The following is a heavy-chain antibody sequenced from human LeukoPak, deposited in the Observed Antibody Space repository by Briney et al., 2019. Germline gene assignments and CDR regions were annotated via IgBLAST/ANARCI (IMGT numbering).Heavy chain of an antibody. J-gene: IGHJ4*02. V-gene: IGHV3-33*01. CDR1: GFTFSSYG. D-gene: IGHD2-2*01. CDR3: ARLAASLDLIIVVSDHFDY. Sequence: PGGSLRLSCAASGFTFSSYGMHWVRQAPGKGLEWVAVIWYDGSNKYYADPVKGRFTISRDNSKNTLYLQMNSLRAEDTAVYYCARLAASLDLIIVVSDHFDYWGQGTLVTVSS. CDR2: IWYDGSNK.